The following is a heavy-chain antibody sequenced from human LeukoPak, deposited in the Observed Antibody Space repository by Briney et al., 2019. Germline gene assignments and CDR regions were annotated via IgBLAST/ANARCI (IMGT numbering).Heavy chain of an antibody. CDR2: FTGSNGGT. Sequence: GGSLRLSCAVSGLTFSSYVNWVRQAPGKGLEWVSAFTGSNGGTYYADNVKGRFTISRDNSKDTLYLQMNGLRAEDTAVYYCAQSRLSSNYPDNWGQGSLVTVSS. D-gene: IGHD6-6*01. V-gene: IGHV3-23*01. CDR1: GLTFSSY. CDR3: AQSRLSSNYPDN. J-gene: IGHJ4*02.